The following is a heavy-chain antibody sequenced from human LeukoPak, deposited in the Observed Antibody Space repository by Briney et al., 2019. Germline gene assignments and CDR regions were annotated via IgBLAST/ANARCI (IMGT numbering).Heavy chain of an antibody. D-gene: IGHD3-10*01. Sequence: GGSLRLSCAASGFTFSNYAMHWVRQAPGKGLEWVSLISSGGTYEYYADSVKGRSTISRDNSKNTLYLQLNSLRAEDTAVYYCARDSTYYYDSGSSGPHYFDNWGQGTLVTVSS. V-gene: IGHV3-30*01. CDR1: GFTFSNYA. CDR3: ARDSTYYYDSGSSGPHYFDN. CDR2: ISSGGTYE. J-gene: IGHJ4*02.